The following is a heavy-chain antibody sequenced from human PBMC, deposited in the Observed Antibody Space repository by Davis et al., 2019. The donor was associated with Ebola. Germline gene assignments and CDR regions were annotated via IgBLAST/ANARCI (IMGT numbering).Heavy chain of an antibody. V-gene: IGHV3-23*01. Sequence: GESLKISCAASGFTFSSYAMSWVRQAPGKGLEWVSAISGSGGSTYYADSVKGRFTISRDNSKNTLYLQMNSLKTEDTAVYYCTRRGNCGGDCYAWGQGTLVTVSS. CDR3: TRRGNCGGDCYA. D-gene: IGHD2-21*02. J-gene: IGHJ4*02. CDR1: GFTFSSYA. CDR2: ISGSGGST.